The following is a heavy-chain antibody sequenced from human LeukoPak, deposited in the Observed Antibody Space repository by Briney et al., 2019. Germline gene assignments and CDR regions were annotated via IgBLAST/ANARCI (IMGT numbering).Heavy chain of an antibody. Sequence: ASVKVSCKASGGTFSSYAISWVRQAPGQGLEWMGGIIPIFGTANYAQKFQGRVTITTDESTSTAYMELSSLRSEDTAVYHCARSRLELAWRGAFDIWGQGTMVTVSS. CDR3: ARSRLELAWRGAFDI. CDR1: GGTFSSYA. D-gene: IGHD1-7*01. J-gene: IGHJ3*02. CDR2: IIPIFGTA. V-gene: IGHV1-69*05.